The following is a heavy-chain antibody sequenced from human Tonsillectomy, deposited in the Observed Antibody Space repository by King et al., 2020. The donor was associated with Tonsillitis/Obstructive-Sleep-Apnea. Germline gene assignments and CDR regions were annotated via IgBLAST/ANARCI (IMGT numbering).Heavy chain of an antibody. CDR1: GYTLTELS. CDR3: ATDSYRLTPRSPGDQFPFPYYGMDV. CDR2: FDPEDGET. D-gene: IGHD4-17*01. Sequence: QLVQSGAEVKKPGASVKVSCKISGYTLTELSMHWVRQAPGKGLEWMGGFDPEDGETIYAQKFLGRVTMTEDTSTDTAYMELSSLRSEDTAVYYCATDSYRLTPRSPGDQFPFPYYGMDVWGQGTTVTVSS. V-gene: IGHV1-24*01. J-gene: IGHJ6*02.